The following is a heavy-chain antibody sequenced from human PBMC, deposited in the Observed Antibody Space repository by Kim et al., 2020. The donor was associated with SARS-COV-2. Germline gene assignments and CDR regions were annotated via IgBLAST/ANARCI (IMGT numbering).Heavy chain of an antibody. CDR1: GDSIGSGRHY. CDR2: LFYSGST. CDR3: ARRGTGYPTRFVDY. V-gene: IGHV4-39*01. Sequence: SETLSLTCTISGDSIGSGRHYWGWICQPPGKGLEWLGSLFYSGSTNYSPSLKSRVTISLGTSKKQFSLRLTSVTAADTATYYCARRGTGYPTRFVDYWG. D-gene: IGHD3-9*01. J-gene: IGHJ4*01.